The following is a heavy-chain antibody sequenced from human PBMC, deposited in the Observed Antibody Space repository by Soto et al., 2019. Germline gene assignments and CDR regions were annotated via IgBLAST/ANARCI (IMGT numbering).Heavy chain of an antibody. CDR2: ISAYNGNT. D-gene: IGHD3-10*01. CDR1: GYTFTSYG. CDR3: AREGFGDGYNLGHYGMDV. V-gene: IGHV1-18*04. Sequence: QVQLVQSGAEVKKPGASVKVSCKASGYTFTSYGITWVRQAPGQGLEWMGWISAYNGNTNYAQKLQGRVTMTTDTATSTAYMELRSLRSDDTAVYYCAREGFGDGYNLGHYGMDVWGQGTTVTVSS. J-gene: IGHJ6*02.